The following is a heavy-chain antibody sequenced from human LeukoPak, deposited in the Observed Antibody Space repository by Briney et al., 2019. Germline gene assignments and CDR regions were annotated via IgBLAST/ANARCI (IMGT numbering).Heavy chain of an antibody. CDR3: AKADSYGPDPTDY. Sequence: GGSLRLSCAASGFTFSSYAMSWVRQAPGKGLEWVSAISGSGGSTYYADSVKGRFTISRDNSKNTLYLQMNSLKAEDTAVYYCAKADSYGPDPTDYWGQGTLVTVSS. V-gene: IGHV3-23*01. D-gene: IGHD5-18*01. CDR2: ISGSGGST. J-gene: IGHJ4*02. CDR1: GFTFSSYA.